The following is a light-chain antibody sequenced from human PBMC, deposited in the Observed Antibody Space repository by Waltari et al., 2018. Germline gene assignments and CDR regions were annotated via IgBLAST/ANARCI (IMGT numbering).Light chain of an antibody. CDR3: QSYDTSLSVV. J-gene: IGLJ3*02. CDR2: GSS. V-gene: IGLV1-40*01. CDR1: GSNIGAGYA. Sequence: QSVLTQPPSVSGAPGQRVTISCTGSGSNIGAGYAVHWYQQLPRAAPKLLIDGSSTRPLGVPDRFFGSTAGTSASLAITGLQAEDEADYYCQSYDTSLSVVFGGGTKLTVL.